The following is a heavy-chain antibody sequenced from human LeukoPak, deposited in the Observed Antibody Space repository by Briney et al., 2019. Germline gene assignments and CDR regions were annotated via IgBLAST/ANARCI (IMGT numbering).Heavy chain of an antibody. J-gene: IGHJ4*02. CDR3: ARDVYCSGGNCYYYFDY. CDR2: ISAYNGDT. CDR1: GYTFTSYD. V-gene: IGHV1-18*01. D-gene: IGHD2-15*01. Sequence: ASVKVSCKASGYTFTSYDIAWVRQAPGQGLEWMAWISAYNGDTNYAQKLQGRVTMTTDTSTSTAYMELTSLNSDGTAVYYCARDVYCSGGNCYYYFDYWGQGTLVTVSS.